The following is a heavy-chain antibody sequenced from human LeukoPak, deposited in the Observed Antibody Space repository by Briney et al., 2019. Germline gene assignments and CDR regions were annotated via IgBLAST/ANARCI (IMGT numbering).Heavy chain of an antibody. J-gene: IGHJ6*03. D-gene: IGHD2-2*01. Sequence: GRSLRLSCGASGFTFSDYSMNWVRQAPGKGLAWVASITSAGGYTYYADSVKGRFTVSRDNAQNSLFLQMNSLRAEDTAVYFCATSGGFVLPNAITGNWYMDVWGRGTSVTVSS. CDR3: ATSGGFVLPNAITGNWYMDV. CDR1: GFTFSDYS. CDR2: ITSAGGYT. V-gene: IGHV3-21*01.